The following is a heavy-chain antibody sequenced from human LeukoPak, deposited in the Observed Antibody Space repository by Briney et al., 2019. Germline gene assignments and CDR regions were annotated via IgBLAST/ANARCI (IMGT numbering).Heavy chain of an antibody. CDR1: GFTFSSYD. J-gene: IGHJ4*02. D-gene: IGHD1/OR15-1a*01. CDR3: ARENKGLVYFDY. V-gene: IGHV3-30*02. CDR2: IWSDGSNK. Sequence: PGGSLRLSCAASGFTFSSYDMHWVRQAPGRGLEWVALIWSDGSNKYYADSVKGRFTISRDNSKNTLFLQMNSLRTDDTAVYYCARENKGLVYFDYWGQGTLVTVSS.